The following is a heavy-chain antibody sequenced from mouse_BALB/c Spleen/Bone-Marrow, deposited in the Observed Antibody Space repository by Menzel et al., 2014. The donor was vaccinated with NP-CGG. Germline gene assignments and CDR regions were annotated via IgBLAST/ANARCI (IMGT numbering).Heavy chain of an antibody. V-gene: IGHV1-26*01. CDR3: ARVYGNPSPFAC. D-gene: IGHD2-1*01. J-gene: IGHJ3*01. CDR1: GYSFTGYT. CDR2: INPYNGGT. Sequence: VKLVESGPELVKPGASMKISCKASGYSFTGYTMNWVKQSHGKNLEWIGLINPYNGGTSYNQKFKGKATLTVDKSSSTAYMELLSLTSEDSAVYYCARVYGNPSPFACWGHGALVTISA.